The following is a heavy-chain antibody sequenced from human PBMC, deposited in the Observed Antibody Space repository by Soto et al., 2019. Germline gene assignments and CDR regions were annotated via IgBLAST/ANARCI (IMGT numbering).Heavy chain of an antibody. CDR3: AKGATALGYLYDYFDY. V-gene: IGHV3-23*01. CDR2: ISGSGGST. CDR1: GFTFSSYA. Sequence: GGSLRLSCAASGFTFSSYAMSWVRQAPGKGLEWVSAISGSGGSTYYADSVKGRFTISRDNSKNTLYLQMNSLRAEDTAVYYCAKGATALGYLYDYFDYWGQGTLVTVSS. J-gene: IGHJ4*02. D-gene: IGHD3-16*01.